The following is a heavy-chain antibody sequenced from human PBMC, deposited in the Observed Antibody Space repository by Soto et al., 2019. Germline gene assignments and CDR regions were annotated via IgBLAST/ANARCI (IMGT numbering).Heavy chain of an antibody. V-gene: IGHV6-1*01. J-gene: IGHJ5*02. CDR2: TYYRSNWYN. CDR3: ARAREGKNNWFDP. Sequence: PSQTLSLTCVISGDSVSSNSAAWNWIRQSPSRGLGWLGRTYYRSNWYNDYAPSVKSRIIMNPDTSKNQFSLQLNSVTPEDTAVYYCARAREGKNNWFDPWGQGTLVTVSS. CDR1: GDSVSSNSAA. D-gene: IGHD1-26*01.